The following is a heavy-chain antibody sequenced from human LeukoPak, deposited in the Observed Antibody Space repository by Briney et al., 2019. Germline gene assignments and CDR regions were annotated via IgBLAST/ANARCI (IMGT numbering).Heavy chain of an antibody. CDR1: GGSISTNVYY. J-gene: IGHJ5*02. CDR2: IYYSGST. CDR3: ARELCSGGSCHLAGNWFDP. D-gene: IGHD2-15*01. Sequence: SETLSLTCTVSGGSISTNVYYWGWIRQPPGKGLEWIGSIYYSGSTYYNPSIKSRVTISVDTSKNQFSLKLSSVTAADTAVYYCARELCSGGSCHLAGNWFDPWGQGTLVTVSS. V-gene: IGHV4-39*07.